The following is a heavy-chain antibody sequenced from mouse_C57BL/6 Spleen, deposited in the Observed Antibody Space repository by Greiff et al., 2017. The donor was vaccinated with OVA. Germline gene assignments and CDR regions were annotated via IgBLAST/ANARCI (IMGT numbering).Heavy chain of an antibody. CDR2: ISSGSSTN. D-gene: IGHD4-1*01. CDR3: ARWDYFDY. J-gene: IGHJ2*01. V-gene: IGHV5-17*01. Sequence: EVQRVESGGGLVKPGGSLKLSCAASGFTFSAYGMHWVRQAPEKGLEWVAYISSGSSTNAYAETVNGRFTISRDTAKNTLFLQRTSLRSEDTAMYYCARWDYFDYWGQGTTLTVSS. CDR1: GFTFSAYG.